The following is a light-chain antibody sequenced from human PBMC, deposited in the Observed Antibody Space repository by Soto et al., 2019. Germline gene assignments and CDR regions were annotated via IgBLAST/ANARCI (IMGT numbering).Light chain of an antibody. CDR3: QHYDSYPLT. CDR2: KAS. J-gene: IGKJ5*01. CDR1: KSISSL. Sequence: DIQMTQSPSTLSASVGDRVTITCRASKSISSLLAWYQQKPGRAPTLLVYKASTLESGVPSRFSGSGSGTELTLTISSLQPDDFAPYYCQHYDSYPLTFGQGTRLEIK. V-gene: IGKV1-5*03.